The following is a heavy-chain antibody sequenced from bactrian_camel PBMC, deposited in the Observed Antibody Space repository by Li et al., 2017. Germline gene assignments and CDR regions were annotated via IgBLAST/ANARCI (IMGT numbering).Heavy chain of an antibody. CDR2: IGVAGST. J-gene: IGHJ6*01. V-gene: IGHV3S53*01. D-gene: IGHD1*01. Sequence: LSCAASGYIASSNCMGWFRQAPGKEREGVATIGVAGSTTYADSVKGRFTISKDNAKDTLYLQMDSLNPEDTATYYCAADRRFSWNCPLTMARFGYWGQGTQVTVS. CDR3: AADRRFSWNCPLTMARFGY. CDR1: GYIASSNC.